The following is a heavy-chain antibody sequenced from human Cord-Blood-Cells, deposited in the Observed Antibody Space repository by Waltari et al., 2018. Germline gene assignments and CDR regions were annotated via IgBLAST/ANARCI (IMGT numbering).Heavy chain of an antibody. CDR1: GGSISSSSSY. J-gene: IGHJ3*02. CDR2: IYYSGST. Sequence: QLQLQESGPGLVKPSETLSLTCTVSGGSISSSSSYWRWIRQPPGKGLEWIGSIYYSGSTYYNPSLKSRVTISEDTSKNQFSLKLSSVTAADTAVYYCARRADDAFDIWGQGTMVTVSS. V-gene: IGHV4-39*01. CDR3: ARRADDAFDI. D-gene: IGHD1-26*01.